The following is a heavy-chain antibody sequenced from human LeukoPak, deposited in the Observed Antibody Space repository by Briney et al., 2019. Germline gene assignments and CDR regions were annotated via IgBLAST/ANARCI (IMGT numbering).Heavy chain of an antibody. CDR2: IIPIFGIA. CDR1: GGTFSSYA. D-gene: IGHD3-22*01. V-gene: IGHV1-69*04. Sequence: SVKVSCKASGGTFSSYAISWVRQAPGQGLEWMGRIIPIFGIANYAQKFQGRVTITADKSTSTAYMELSSLRSEDTAVYHCGASSYYYDSSGFIDYWGQGTLVTVSS. CDR3: GASSYYYDSSGFIDY. J-gene: IGHJ4*02.